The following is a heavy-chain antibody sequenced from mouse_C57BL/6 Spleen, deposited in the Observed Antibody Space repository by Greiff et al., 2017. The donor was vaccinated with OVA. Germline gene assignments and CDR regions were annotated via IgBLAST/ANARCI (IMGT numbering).Heavy chain of an antibody. J-gene: IGHJ2*01. D-gene: IGHD3-2*02. CDR1: GFTFSSYA. Sequence: EVKLVESGGGLVKPGGSLKLSCAASGFTFSSYAMSWVRQTPEKRLEWVATISDGGSYTYYPDNVKGRFTISRDNAKNNLYLQMSNLKSEDTAMYYCARDRDSSGYGYFDYWGQGTTLTVSS. CDR3: ARDRDSSGYGYFDY. CDR2: ISDGGSYT. V-gene: IGHV5-4*01.